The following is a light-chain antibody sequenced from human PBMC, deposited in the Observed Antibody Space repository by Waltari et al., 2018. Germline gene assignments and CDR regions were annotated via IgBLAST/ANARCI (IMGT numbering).Light chain of an antibody. V-gene: IGKV3-20*01. Sequence: EIVLTQSPGTLPLSPGERATLSCRASESIGRTLAWYQQKPGQPPRLLVYDASGRATGIPGRFSGSGSGTDFSLTISRLEPEDFAVYYCQKYGTRPATFGQGTKVEIK. CDR3: QKYGTRPAT. CDR1: ESIGRT. CDR2: DAS. J-gene: IGKJ1*01.